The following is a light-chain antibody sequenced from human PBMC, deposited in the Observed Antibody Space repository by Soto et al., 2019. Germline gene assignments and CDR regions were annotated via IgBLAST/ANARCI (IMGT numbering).Light chain of an antibody. CDR1: QGIRTE. J-gene: IGKJ1*01. V-gene: IGKV1-6*01. CDR2: GAS. CDR3: LQDNCYPHT. Sequence: AIQMTQSPSSLYASVGDRVTITCRASQGIRTELGWYQQKPGQAPRLLIYGASTLQGGVPTRFSGSGSGTDFTLTISRLQAEDVATYCWLQDNCYPHTFGQGTKVEIK.